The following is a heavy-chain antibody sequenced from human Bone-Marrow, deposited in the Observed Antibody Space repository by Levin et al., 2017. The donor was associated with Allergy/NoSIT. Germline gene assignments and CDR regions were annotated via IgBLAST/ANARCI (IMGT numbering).Heavy chain of an antibody. J-gene: IGHJ4*02. D-gene: IGHD3-10*01. CDR3: ARDITGSGSRIDY. Sequence: SQTLSHTCTVSGGSIRSGTYYWSWIRQHPGKGLEWIGYINYSGSTYYNPSLKSRVVISEDTSKNQFSLKLSSVTAADTAVYYCARDITGSGSRIDYWGQGTLVTVSS. CDR2: INYSGST. V-gene: IGHV4-31*03. CDR1: GGSIRSGTYY.